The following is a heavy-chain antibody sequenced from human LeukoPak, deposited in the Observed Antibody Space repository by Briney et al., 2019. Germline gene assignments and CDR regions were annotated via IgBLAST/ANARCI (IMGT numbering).Heavy chain of an antibody. D-gene: IGHD4-23*01. V-gene: IGHV3-23*01. Sequence: GGSLRLSCAASGFTFSSYWMHWVRQAPGKGLEWVSAISGSGGSTYYADSVKGRFTISRDNSKNLYLQMNSLRAEDTALYYCAKGTLGYGGNTNAFDIWGQGTMVTVSS. CDR1: GFTFSSYW. CDR3: AKGTLGYGGNTNAFDI. CDR2: ISGSGGST. J-gene: IGHJ3*02.